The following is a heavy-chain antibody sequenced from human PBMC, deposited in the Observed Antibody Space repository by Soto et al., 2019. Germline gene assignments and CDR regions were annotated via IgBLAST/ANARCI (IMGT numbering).Heavy chain of an antibody. CDR1: GYSFTSYW. D-gene: IGHD6-6*01. CDR3: ARRLAASSFYYYGMDV. V-gene: IGHV5-10-1*01. Sequence: PGESLKISCKGSGYSFTSYWISWVRQMPGKGLEWMGRIDPSDSYTNYSPSFQGHVTISADKSISTAYLQWSSLQASDTAMYYCARRLAASSFYYYGMDVWGQGTTVTVSS. CDR2: IDPSDSYT. J-gene: IGHJ6*02.